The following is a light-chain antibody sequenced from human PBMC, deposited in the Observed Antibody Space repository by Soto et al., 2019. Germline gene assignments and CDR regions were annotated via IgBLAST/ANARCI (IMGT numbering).Light chain of an antibody. CDR1: QSINRW. Sequence: DIQMTQSPSTLSAAVGDRVTITFRASQSINRWLAWFQQKPGKAPNLLIYDASSLQSGVPSRFSGSGSGTEFTLTISSLQADDFAIYFCQQYKSYSITFGQGTRLEIK. V-gene: IGKV1-5*01. CDR2: DAS. CDR3: QQYKSYSIT. J-gene: IGKJ5*01.